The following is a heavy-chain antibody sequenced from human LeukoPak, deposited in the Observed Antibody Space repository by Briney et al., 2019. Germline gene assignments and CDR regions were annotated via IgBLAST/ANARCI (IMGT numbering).Heavy chain of an antibody. V-gene: IGHV4-34*01. Sequence: SETLSLTCAVYGGSFSGYYWSWIRKPPEKGRWWIGKINDSGSTNYNPSLKSRVTISVDTSTTQIYLRLSSVTAADTAVYCCAGQWLVHAFDIWGKGTMVTVS. CDR1: GGSFSGYY. D-gene: IGHD6-19*01. J-gene: IGHJ3*02. CDR2: INDSGST. CDR3: AGQWLVHAFDI.